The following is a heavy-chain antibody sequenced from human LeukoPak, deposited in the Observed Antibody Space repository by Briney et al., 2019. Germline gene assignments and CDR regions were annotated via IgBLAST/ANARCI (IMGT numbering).Heavy chain of an antibody. CDR2: INPNSGGT. CDR1: GYTFTGYY. J-gene: IGHJ4*02. CDR3: ARGSYNWNYRMGFDY. V-gene: IGHV1-2*06. D-gene: IGHD1-7*01. Sequence: ASVKVSCKASGYTFTGYYMHWVRQAPGQGLEWMGRINPNSGGTNYAQKFQGRVTMTRDTSIRTAYMELSRLRSDDTAVYYCARGSYNWNYRMGFDYWGQGTLVTVSS.